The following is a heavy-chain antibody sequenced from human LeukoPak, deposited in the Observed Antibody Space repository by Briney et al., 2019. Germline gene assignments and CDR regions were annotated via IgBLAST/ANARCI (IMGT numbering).Heavy chain of an antibody. V-gene: IGHV3-64D*09. CDR2: INTNGGST. CDR1: GFTFISYA. CDR3: VKDWSTDTSCLLDD. D-gene: IGHD2-2*01. Sequence: GGSLRLSCSASGFTFISYAMHWVRQAPGKGLEYVSAINTNGGSTFYAGSVEGRFTISRDNSKNTLYLQMSSLRAEDTAVYYCVKDWSTDTSCLLDDWGQGTLVTVSS. J-gene: IGHJ4*02.